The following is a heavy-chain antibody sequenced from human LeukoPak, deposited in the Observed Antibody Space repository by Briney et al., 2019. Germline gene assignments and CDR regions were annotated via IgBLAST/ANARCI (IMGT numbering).Heavy chain of an antibody. CDR2: ISSSGRTI. V-gene: IGHV3-48*03. CDR3: ARSSGWYG. Sequence: PGGSLRLTCAASGFTFSSYEMNWVRQAPGKGLEWISYISSSGRTIYYADSVKGRFTISRDNAKNSLYLQMNSLRAEDTAVYYCARSSGWYGWGQGTLVTVSS. J-gene: IGHJ4*02. CDR1: GFTFSSYE. D-gene: IGHD6-19*01.